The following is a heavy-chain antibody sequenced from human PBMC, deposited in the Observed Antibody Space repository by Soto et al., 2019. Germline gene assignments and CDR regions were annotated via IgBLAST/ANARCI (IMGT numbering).Heavy chain of an antibody. D-gene: IGHD6-19*01. J-gene: IGHJ3*02. CDR1: GFTFSSYA. CDR3: EKELVDGTAYGAFDI. Sequence: GGSLRLSCAASGFTFSSYAMSWVRQAPGKGLEWVSAISGSGGSTYYADSVKGRFTISRDNSKNTLYLQMNSLRAVDTAVYYCEKELVDGTAYGAFDIWGQGTMVTVSS. CDR2: ISGSGGST. V-gene: IGHV3-23*01.